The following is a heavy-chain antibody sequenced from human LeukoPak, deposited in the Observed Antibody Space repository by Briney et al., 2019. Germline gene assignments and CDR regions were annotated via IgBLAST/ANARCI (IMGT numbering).Heavy chain of an antibody. CDR2: ITPIFGTA. J-gene: IGHJ4*02. CDR3: ARGYQVHDYSNFFFDY. CDR1: GYTFTGYY. V-gene: IGHV1-69*13. Sequence: AASVKVSCKASGYTFTGYYMHWVRQAPGQGLEWMGGITPIFGTANYAQKFQGRVTITADESTSTAYMELSSLRSEDTAVYYCARGYQVHDYSNFFFDYWGQGTLVTVSS. D-gene: IGHD4-11*01.